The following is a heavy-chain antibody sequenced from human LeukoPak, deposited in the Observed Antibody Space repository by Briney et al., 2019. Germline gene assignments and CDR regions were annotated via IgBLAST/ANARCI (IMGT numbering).Heavy chain of an antibody. CDR1: GFTFSNYG. V-gene: IGHV3-21*01. Sequence: PGRSLRLSCAASGFTFSNYGMHWVRQAPGKGLEWVSAMSSTSGHKYYADSVKGRFAISRDNAKNSLYLQMNSLRAEDTAVYYCARSIAVTLPDYWGQGTLVTVSS. D-gene: IGHD6-19*01. CDR2: MSSTSGHK. CDR3: ARSIAVTLPDY. J-gene: IGHJ4*02.